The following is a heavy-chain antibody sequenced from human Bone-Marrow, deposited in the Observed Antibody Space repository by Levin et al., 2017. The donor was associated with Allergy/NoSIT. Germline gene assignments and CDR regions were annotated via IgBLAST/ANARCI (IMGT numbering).Heavy chain of an antibody. J-gene: IGHJ3*02. V-gene: IGHV3-30*18. Sequence: LSLTCAASGFTFSSYGMHWVRQAPGKGLEWVAVISYDGSNKYYADSVKGRFTISRDNSKNTLYLQMNSLRAEDTAVYYCAKERPPGWELLFDIWGQGTMVTVSS. CDR1: GFTFSSYG. CDR2: ISYDGSNK. CDR3: AKERPPGWELLFDI. D-gene: IGHD1-26*01.